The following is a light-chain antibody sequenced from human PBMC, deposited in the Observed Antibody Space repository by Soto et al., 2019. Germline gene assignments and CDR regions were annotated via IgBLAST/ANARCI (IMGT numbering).Light chain of an antibody. J-gene: IGKJ4*01. V-gene: IGKV3-15*01. Sequence: EVVTTQSPATLSVSPGERATLSCRASQGVSSDLAWYQQKPGQAPRLLIYGASTRATGIPARFSGSGSGTEFTLTISSLQSEDFAVYYCQQYNNWPPLTFGGGTKVEIK. CDR2: GAS. CDR1: QGVSSD. CDR3: QQYNNWPPLT.